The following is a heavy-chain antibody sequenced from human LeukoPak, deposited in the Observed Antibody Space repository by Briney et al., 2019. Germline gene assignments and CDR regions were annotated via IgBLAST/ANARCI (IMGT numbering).Heavy chain of an antibody. CDR2: IYYSGST. CDR3: ASTTLYYGSGTYYYYYYMDV. Sequence: SETLSLTCTVSGGSISSYYWSWLRQPPGKGLEWIGYIYYSGSTNYNPSLKSRVTISVDTSKNQFSLKLSSVTAADTAVYYCASTTLYYGSGTYYYYYYMDVWGKGTTVTVSS. CDR1: GGSISSYY. V-gene: IGHV4-59*08. J-gene: IGHJ6*03. D-gene: IGHD3-10*01.